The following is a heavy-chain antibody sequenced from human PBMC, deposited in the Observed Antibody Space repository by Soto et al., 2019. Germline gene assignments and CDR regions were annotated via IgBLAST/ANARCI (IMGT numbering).Heavy chain of an antibody. V-gene: IGHV4-4*02. CDR3: AHTIGAGSYVPY. CDR1: GDSIGNINW. J-gene: IGHJ4*02. CDR2: IHHSGNT. D-gene: IGHD3-10*01. Sequence: QVQLQESGPGLVKPSGTLSLTCAVSGDSIGNINWWSWVRQPPGKGLEWIGEIHHSGNTNYNPSLKSRVSMSVEKSKNQFSLNLRSVTAADTAVYYCAHTIGAGSYVPYWGQGNLVTVSS.